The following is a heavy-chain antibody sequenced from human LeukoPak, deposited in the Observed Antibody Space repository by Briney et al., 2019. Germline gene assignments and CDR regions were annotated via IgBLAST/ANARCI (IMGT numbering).Heavy chain of an antibody. J-gene: IGHJ4*02. V-gene: IGHV4-30-2*01. CDR2: IYHSGST. Sequence: PSQTLSLTCAVSGGSISSGGYSWSWIRQPPGKGLEWIGYIYHSGSTYYNPSLKSRVTISVDRSKNQFSLKLSSVTAADTAVYYCARARDSSSWGFDYWGQGTLVTVSS. CDR3: ARARDSSSWGFDY. D-gene: IGHD6-13*01. CDR1: GGSISSGGYS.